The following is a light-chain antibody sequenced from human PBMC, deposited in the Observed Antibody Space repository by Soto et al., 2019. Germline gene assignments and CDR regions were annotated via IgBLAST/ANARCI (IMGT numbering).Light chain of an antibody. V-gene: IGKV1-39*01. J-gene: IGKJ1*01. CDR3: QQSYSTPRT. CDR1: QSISSY. Sequence: DIQMTQSPSYLSASVGDRVTITCRASQSISSYLNWYQQKPGKAPKLLIYAASSLQSGVPSRFSGSGSGTDFTLSIISLQPEDFATYYCQQSYSTPRTFGQGTKVEIK. CDR2: AAS.